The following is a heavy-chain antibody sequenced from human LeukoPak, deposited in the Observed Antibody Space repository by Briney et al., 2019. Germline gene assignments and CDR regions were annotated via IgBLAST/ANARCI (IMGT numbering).Heavy chain of an antibody. CDR3: ARASHDYGDYSHFDY. V-gene: IGHV4-4*07. CDR1: GGSIRSY. Sequence: SETLSLTCTVSGGSIRSYWSWIRQPAGKGLEWIGRTYGSGSTDYNPSLKSRVTMSIDTSKNQFSLKLSSVTAADTAVYYCARASHDYGDYSHFDYWGQGTLVTVSS. J-gene: IGHJ4*02. D-gene: IGHD4-17*01. CDR2: TYGSGST.